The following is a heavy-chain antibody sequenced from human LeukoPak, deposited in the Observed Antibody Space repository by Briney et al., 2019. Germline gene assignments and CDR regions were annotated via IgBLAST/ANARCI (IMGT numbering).Heavy chain of an antibody. CDR1: GFTFSTYA. Sequence: GGSLRVSCAASGFTFSTYAMNWFRQAPGKGLEWVAVISYDGRQNYYADSVKGRFTISRDNSKNTLYLQMNSLRDEDTAVYYCARVGGVQLFDYWGQGTLVTVSS. CDR2: ISYDGRQN. V-gene: IGHV3-30*04. D-gene: IGHD5-18*01. CDR3: ARVGGVQLFDY. J-gene: IGHJ4*02.